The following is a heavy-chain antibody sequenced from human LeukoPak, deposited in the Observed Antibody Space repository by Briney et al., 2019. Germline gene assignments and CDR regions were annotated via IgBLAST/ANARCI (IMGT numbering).Heavy chain of an antibody. J-gene: IGHJ4*02. V-gene: IGHV4-34*01. D-gene: IGHD3-10*01. CDR2: INHSGST. Sequence: SETLSLTCAVYGGSFSGHYWSWIRQPPGKGLEWIGEINHSGSTNYNPSLKSRVTISVDTSKNQFSLKLSSVTAADTAVYYCARYYYGSGSYYNAYYFDYWGQGTLVTVSS. CDR3: ARYYYGSGSYYNAYYFDY. CDR1: GGSFSGHY.